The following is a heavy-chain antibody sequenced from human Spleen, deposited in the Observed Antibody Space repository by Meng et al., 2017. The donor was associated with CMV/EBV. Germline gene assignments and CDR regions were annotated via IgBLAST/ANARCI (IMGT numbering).Heavy chain of an antibody. CDR3: APGFASS. D-gene: IGHD3-16*01. CDR1: GFTFSDYS. V-gene: IGHV3-48*01. J-gene: IGHJ1*01. CDR2: ISSSSSTI. Sequence: GESLKISCAASGFTFSDYSMNWVRQAPGKGLEWVSYISSSSSTIYYADSVKGRFTISRDNSKNTVYLQMNSLRAEDTAMYFCAPGFASSWGQGTLVTVSS.